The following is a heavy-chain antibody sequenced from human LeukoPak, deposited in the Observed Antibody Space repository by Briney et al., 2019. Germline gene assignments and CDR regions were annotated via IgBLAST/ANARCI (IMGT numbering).Heavy chain of an antibody. Sequence: GGSLRLSCAASGFTFSSYAMHWVRQAPGKGLEWVAVISYDGSNKYYADSVKGRFTISRDNSKNTLYLQMNSLRAEDTAVYYCAIDRGYFDYWGQGTLVTVSS. CDR3: AIDRGYFDY. J-gene: IGHJ4*02. CDR2: ISYDGSNK. CDR1: GFTFSSYA. V-gene: IGHV3-30-3*01.